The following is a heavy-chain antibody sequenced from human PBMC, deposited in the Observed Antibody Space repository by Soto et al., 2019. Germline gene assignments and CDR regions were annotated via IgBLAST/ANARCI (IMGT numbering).Heavy chain of an antibody. J-gene: IGHJ4*02. CDR2: IYYSGST. CDR1: GGSISSYY. D-gene: IGHD5-18*01. V-gene: IGHV4-59*08. CDR3: ARLGYSYGEAFFDS. Sequence: SETLSLTCTVSGGSISSYYWSWIRQPPGKGLEWIGYIYYSGSTNYNPSLKSRVTISVDTSKNQFSLKLSSVTAADTAVYYCARLGYSYGEAFFDSWGQGTQVTVSS.